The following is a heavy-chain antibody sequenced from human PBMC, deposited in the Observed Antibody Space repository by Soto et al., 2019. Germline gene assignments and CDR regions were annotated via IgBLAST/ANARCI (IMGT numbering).Heavy chain of an antibody. CDR3: ARGDPLDYGGNSDY. CDR2: TIPTFGTA. J-gene: IGHJ4*02. Sequence: QVQLVQSGAEVKKPGSSVKVSCKASGGTFSSYAISWVRQAPGQGLEWMGGTIPTFGTANYAKKFKGRVTITADESTSTAYMELSSLRSEDTAVYYCARGDPLDYGGNSDYWGQGTLVTVSS. D-gene: IGHD4-17*01. CDR1: GGTFSSYA. V-gene: IGHV1-69*12.